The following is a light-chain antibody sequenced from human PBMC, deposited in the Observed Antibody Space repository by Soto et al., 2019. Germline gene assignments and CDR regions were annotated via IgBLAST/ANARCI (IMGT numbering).Light chain of an antibody. CDR2: GAS. Sequence: EIVLTQSPGTLSLSPGERATLSCRASQSISSRYLAWYQQTPGRAPMLLIYGASSRSTGIPDRFSGSASGTDFTLTITRLEPEDFAVYYCHHYDNSPPFTFGPGTKVDIK. J-gene: IGKJ3*01. V-gene: IGKV3-20*01. CDR3: HHYDNSPPFT. CDR1: QSISSRY.